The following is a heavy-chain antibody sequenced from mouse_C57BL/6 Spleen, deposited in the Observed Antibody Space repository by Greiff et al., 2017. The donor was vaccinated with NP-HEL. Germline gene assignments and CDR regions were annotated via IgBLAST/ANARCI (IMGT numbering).Heavy chain of an antibody. CDR3: ARGGSSRFDY. CDR2: ISSGSSTI. Sequence: DVKLVESGGGLVKPGGSLKLSCAASGFTFSDYGMHWVRQAPEKGLEWVAYISSGSSTIYYADTVKGRFTISRDNAKNTLFLQMTSLRSEDTAMYYCARGGSSRFDYWGQGTTLTVSS. CDR1: GFTFSDYG. V-gene: IGHV5-17*01. J-gene: IGHJ2*01. D-gene: IGHD1-1*01.